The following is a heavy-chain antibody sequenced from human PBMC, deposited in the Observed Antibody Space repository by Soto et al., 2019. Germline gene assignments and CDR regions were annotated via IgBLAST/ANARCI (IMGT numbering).Heavy chain of an antibody. Sequence: QVQLVQSGAEVKKPGASVKVSCKASGYTFTSYGISWVRQAPGQGLEWMGWISAYKGNTKYAQKLQGRVTRTTDTSTSTAYMELRSLRSDDTAVYYCARDPPAVYYYDSSGYYYGMDVWGQGTTVTVSS. CDR3: ARDPPAVYYYDSSGYYYGMDV. V-gene: IGHV1-18*01. CDR1: GYTFTSYG. D-gene: IGHD3-22*01. CDR2: ISAYKGNT. J-gene: IGHJ6*02.